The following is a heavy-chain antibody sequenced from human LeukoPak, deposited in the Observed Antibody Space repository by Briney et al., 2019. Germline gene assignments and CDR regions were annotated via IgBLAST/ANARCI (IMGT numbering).Heavy chain of an antibody. CDR2: IYTNGRDT. J-gene: IGHJ6*02. Sequence: GGSLRLSCAASGFVFRSYGMNWVCQAPGKGLEWVSGIYTNGRDTRYADSVKGRFTISRDNSKNTLYLQMHSLRVEDTAVYYCAHLVWEYVGGLDVWGQGTTVTVSS. CDR1: GFVFRSYG. CDR3: AHLVWEYVGGLDV. D-gene: IGHD3/OR15-3a*01. V-gene: IGHV3-23*05.